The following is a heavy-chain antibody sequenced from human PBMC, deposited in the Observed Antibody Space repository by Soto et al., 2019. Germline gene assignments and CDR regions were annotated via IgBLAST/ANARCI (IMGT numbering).Heavy chain of an antibody. Sequence: ASVKVSCKASGGTFSSYVISWVRQAPGQGLEWMGGIIPLFATANYAQNFQGRVTITADDSTSTAYMELSSLRSEDTALYYCASSYYYDGPGFYFANYYYAMDVWGQGTTVTVS. CDR1: GGTFSSYV. J-gene: IGHJ6*02. V-gene: IGHV1-69*13. CDR3: ASSYYYDGPGFYFANYYYAMDV. D-gene: IGHD3-22*01. CDR2: IIPLFATA.